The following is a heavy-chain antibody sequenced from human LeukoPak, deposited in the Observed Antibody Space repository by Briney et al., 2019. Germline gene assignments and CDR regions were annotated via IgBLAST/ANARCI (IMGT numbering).Heavy chain of an antibody. J-gene: IGHJ4*02. CDR2: ISSSSSTI. CDR1: RFTFSSYS. V-gene: IGHV3-48*01. D-gene: IGHD3-9*01. CDR3: ASNGNILTGYQDY. Sequence: GGSLRLSCAASRFTFSSYSMNWVRQAPGKGLEWVSYISSSSSTIYYADSVKGQFTISRDNAKNSLYLQMNSLRAEDTAVYYCASNGNILTGYQDYWGQGTLVTVSS.